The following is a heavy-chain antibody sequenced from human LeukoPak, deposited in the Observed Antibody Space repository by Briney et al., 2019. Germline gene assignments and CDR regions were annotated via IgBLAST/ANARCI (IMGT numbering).Heavy chain of an antibody. CDR3: AKGSGGYFFDL. V-gene: IGHV3-23*01. CDR2: ISNDGGGT. J-gene: IGHJ4*02. Sequence: GGSLRLSCAASGFIFNNYGLVWVRQAPGKGLEWVSAISNDGGGTTYADFVKGRFSVSRDNSKNTLFLQMNSLRAEDTALYYCAKGSGGYFFDLWGQGTLVTVSS. CDR1: GFIFNNYG. D-gene: IGHD2-15*01.